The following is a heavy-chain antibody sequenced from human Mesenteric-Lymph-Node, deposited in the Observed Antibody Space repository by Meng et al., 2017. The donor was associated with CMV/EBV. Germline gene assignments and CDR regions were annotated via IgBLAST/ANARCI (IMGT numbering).Heavy chain of an antibody. Sequence: ASVKVSCKASGYTFSNYYIHWVRQAPGQGLEWVGIINPSGGSPSYAQKVQGRVTVTSDTSTSTVYMELTSLRSEDTAVYYCAESGSYGYWGQGTLVTVSS. CDR1: GYTFSNYY. CDR2: INPSGGSP. J-gene: IGHJ4*02. CDR3: AESGSYGY. D-gene: IGHD1-26*01. V-gene: IGHV1-46*01.